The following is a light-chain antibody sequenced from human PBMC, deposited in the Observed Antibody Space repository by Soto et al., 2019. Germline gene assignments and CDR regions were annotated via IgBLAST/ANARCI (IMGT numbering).Light chain of an antibody. CDR2: GAS. Sequence: EIVMTQSPATLSVSPGERATLSCRASQSVGSNLAGYQQKPGQAPRLLIYGASTRATGIPARFSGSGSGTEFTLTISRLQSEDSAIYVCQQYNNWPSDRTFGEGTKVEIK. J-gene: IGKJ4*02. CDR3: QQYNNWPSDRT. CDR1: QSVGSN. V-gene: IGKV3-15*01.